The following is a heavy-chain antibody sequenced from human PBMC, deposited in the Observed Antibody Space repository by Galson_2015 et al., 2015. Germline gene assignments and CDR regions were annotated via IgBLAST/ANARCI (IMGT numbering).Heavy chain of an antibody. V-gene: IGHV1-18*04. CDR3: ARGGLVGRAGMIDPTDY. CDR1: GYTLTSYG. D-gene: IGHD3-16*01. Sequence: SVKVSCKASGYTLTSYGISWVRQAPGQGLEWMGWISTYNGNTKYAQRLQDRVTMTTDTSTSTAYMELRSLRSDDTAVYYCARGGLVGRAGMIDPTDYWGQGTLITVSS. J-gene: IGHJ4*02. CDR2: ISTYNGNT.